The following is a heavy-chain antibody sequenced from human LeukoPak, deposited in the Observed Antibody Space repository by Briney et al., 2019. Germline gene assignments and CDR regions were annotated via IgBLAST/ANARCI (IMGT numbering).Heavy chain of an antibody. Sequence: GGSLRLSCAASGIIFSKYGMSWVRQAPGKGLEWVATVLGSGVPTYYADSVQGRFTISRDNSKNTLYLQMSSLRAEDTAIYYCAKDPNGDYIGTFDIWGQGTTVIVS. CDR3: AKDPNGDYIGTFDI. V-gene: IGHV3-23*01. D-gene: IGHD4-17*01. J-gene: IGHJ3*02. CDR2: VLGSGVPT. CDR1: GIIFSKYG.